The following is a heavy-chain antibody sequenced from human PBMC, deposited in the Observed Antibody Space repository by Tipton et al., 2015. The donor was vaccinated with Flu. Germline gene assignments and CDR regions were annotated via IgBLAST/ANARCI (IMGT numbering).Heavy chain of an antibody. CDR1: GDSISSDFY. J-gene: IGHJ5*02. D-gene: IGHD4-11*01. CDR3: ARRDYSNYVSDPKSWFDP. Sequence: TLSLTCAVSGDSISSDFYWAWIRQFPGKGLEWIGTVSRTGSTIYNPSLKSRVTISIDTSKNQFSLNMRSVTAADMAVYYCARRDYSNYVSDPKSWFDPWGPGVLVSVSS. V-gene: IGHV4-38-2*01. CDR2: VSRTGST.